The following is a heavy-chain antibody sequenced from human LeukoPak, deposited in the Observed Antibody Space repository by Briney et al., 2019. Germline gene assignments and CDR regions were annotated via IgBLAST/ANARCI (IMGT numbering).Heavy chain of an antibody. V-gene: IGHV4-4*09. D-gene: IGHD2-2*01. Sequence: RTSETLSLTCTVSGVSIIGYYWTWLRQPPGKGLEWIGYIYTSGSTNYNPSLKSRVTISVDMSKNQFSLQLSSVTAADTAVYYCARQSCSSTSCPHRNVFDIWGQGTMVTVSP. CDR3: ARQSCSSTSCPHRNVFDI. CDR1: GVSIIGYY. CDR2: IYTSGST. J-gene: IGHJ3*02.